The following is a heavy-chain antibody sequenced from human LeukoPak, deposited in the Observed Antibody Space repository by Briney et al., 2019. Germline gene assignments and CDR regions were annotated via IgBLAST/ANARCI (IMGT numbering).Heavy chain of an antibody. J-gene: IGHJ4*02. CDR3: ARSHPRRYSSSWDFDY. Sequence: GESLKISCKGSGYSFTSYWIGWVRQMPGKGLEWMGIIYPGDSDTRYSPSFQGQVTISAEKSITTAYLQWSSLKASDTAMYYCARSHPRRYSSSWDFDYWGQGTLVTVSS. V-gene: IGHV5-51*01. CDR2: IYPGDSDT. D-gene: IGHD6-13*01. CDR1: GYSFTSYW.